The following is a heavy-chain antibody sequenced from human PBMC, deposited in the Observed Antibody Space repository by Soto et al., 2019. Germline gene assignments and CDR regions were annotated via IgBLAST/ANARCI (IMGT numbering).Heavy chain of an antibody. D-gene: IGHD2-15*01. J-gene: IGHJ5*02. CDR1: GYTFTGYY. V-gene: IGHV1-2*04. CDR2: INPNSGGT. Sequence: ASVKVSCKASGYTFTGYYMHWVRQAPGQGLEWMGWINPNSGGTNYAQKFQGWVTMTRDTSISTAYMELSRLRSDDTAVYYWARAPSPDPPTTPPWVWFDPWGQGTLVTVSS. CDR3: ARAPSPDPPTTPPWVWFDP.